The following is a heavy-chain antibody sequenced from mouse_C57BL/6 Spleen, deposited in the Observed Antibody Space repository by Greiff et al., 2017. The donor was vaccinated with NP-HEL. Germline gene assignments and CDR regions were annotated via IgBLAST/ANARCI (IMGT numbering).Heavy chain of an antibody. D-gene: IGHD1-1*01. Sequence: EVMLVESGGGLVQPGGSMKLSCVASGFTFSNYWMNWVRQSPEKGLEWVAQIRLKSDNYATHYAESVKGRFTISRDDSKSSVYLQMNNLRAEDTGIYYCTDLTTYYAMDYWGQGTSVTVSS. J-gene: IGHJ4*01. CDR2: IRLKSDNYAT. CDR1: GFTFSNYW. CDR3: TDLTTYYAMDY. V-gene: IGHV6-3*01.